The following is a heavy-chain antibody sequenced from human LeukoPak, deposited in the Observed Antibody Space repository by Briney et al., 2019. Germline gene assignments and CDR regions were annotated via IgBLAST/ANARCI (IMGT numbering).Heavy chain of an antibody. CDR3: TVVPAVISAEYFKH. D-gene: IGHD2-2*01. Sequence: SETLSLTCAVYGGSFSGYYWSWIRQPPGKGLEWIGEINHSGSTNYNPSLKSRVTISVDTSKNQFSLKLSSVTAADTAVYYCTVVPAVISAEYFKHWGQGTLVTVSS. V-gene: IGHV4-34*01. CDR1: GGSFSGYY. CDR2: INHSGST. J-gene: IGHJ1*01.